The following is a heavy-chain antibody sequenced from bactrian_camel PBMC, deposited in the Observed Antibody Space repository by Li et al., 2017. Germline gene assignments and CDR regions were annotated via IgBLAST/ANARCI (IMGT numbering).Heavy chain of an antibody. Sequence: HVQLVESGGGSVQAGGSLRLSCSVSGYTYSTACMGWFRQAPGKGLEWVSRVYGSGDRPYYADSVKDRFTISKDNDKNTAYLQMNRLKPEDTARYYCAARSVGWCPLFEHWLGKRAYTPGGYFANWGQGTQVTVS. J-gene: IGHJ4*01. CDR2: VYGSGDRP. CDR3: AARSVGWCPLFEHWLGKRAYTPGGYFAN. D-gene: IGHD1*01. V-gene: IGHV3-2*01. CDR1: GYTYSTAC.